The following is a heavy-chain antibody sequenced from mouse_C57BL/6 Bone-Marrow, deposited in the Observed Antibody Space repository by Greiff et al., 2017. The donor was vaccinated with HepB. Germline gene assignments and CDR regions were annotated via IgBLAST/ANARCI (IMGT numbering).Heavy chain of an antibody. CDR1: GYTFTSYW. CDR3: ADAYYFDY. Sequence: VKVVESGAELAKPGASVKLSCKASGYTFTSYWMHWVNQRPGQGLEWIGYINPSSGYTKYNQKFKDKATLTADKSSSTAYMQLSSLTYEDSAVYYCADAYYFDYWGQGTTLTVSS. V-gene: IGHV1-7*01. J-gene: IGHJ2*01. CDR2: INPSSGYT.